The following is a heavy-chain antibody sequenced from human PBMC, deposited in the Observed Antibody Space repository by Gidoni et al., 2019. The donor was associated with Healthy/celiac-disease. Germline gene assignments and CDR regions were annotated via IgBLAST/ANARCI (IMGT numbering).Heavy chain of an antibody. J-gene: IGHJ4*02. CDR3: ARGQWLGDFDY. V-gene: IGHV3-33*01. Sequence: QVQLVESGGGVVQPGRSLRLSCAASGFTFSSYGMHWVRQAPGKGLEWVAVIWYDGSNKYYADSVKGRFTISRDNSKNTLYLQMNSLRAEDTAVYYCARGQWLGDFDYWGQGTLVTVSS. D-gene: IGHD6-19*01. CDR1: GFTFSSYG. CDR2: IWYDGSNK.